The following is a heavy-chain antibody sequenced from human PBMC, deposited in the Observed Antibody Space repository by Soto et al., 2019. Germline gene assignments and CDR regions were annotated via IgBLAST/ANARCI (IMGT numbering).Heavy chain of an antibody. CDR1: GASISSYY. J-gene: IGHJ4*02. D-gene: IGHD2-21*01. CDR2: ISYSGNP. V-gene: IGHV4-59*08. CDR3: ARHYSADPFDY. Sequence: SETLSLTCTVSGASISSYYWSWIRQPPGKGLEWIGHISYSGNPDYNPSLNSRVTISVDTSKNQFSLKLTSVTAADTAAYYCARHYSADPFDYWGQGTLVTVSS.